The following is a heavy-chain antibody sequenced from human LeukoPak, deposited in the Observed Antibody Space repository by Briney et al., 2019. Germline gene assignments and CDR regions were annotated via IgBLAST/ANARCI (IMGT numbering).Heavy chain of an antibody. D-gene: IGHD3-22*01. Sequence: SETLSLTCTVSGGSISSGSYYWSWIRQPAGKGLEWIGRIYTSGSTNYNPSLKSRVTISVDTSKNQFSLKLSSVTAADTAVYYCARVSTYYYDMESGYMDVWGKGTTVTVSS. CDR1: GGSISSGSYY. CDR3: ARVSTYYYDMESGYMDV. V-gene: IGHV4-61*02. CDR2: IYTSGST. J-gene: IGHJ6*03.